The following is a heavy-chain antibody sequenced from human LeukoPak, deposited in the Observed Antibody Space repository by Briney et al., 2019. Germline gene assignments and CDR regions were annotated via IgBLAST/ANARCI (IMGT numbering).Heavy chain of an antibody. D-gene: IGHD2-2*01. CDR1: GGSISSYY. CDR2: IYYSGTT. J-gene: IGHJ4*02. V-gene: IGHV4-59*01. CDR3: ARGSGYCSSTSCLGGFDY. Sequence: SETLSLTCTVSGGSISSYYWSWIRQPPGKGLEWIGHIYYSGTTNYNPSLKSRVTISVDTSKNQFSLKLRSVAAADTAVYYCARGSGYCSSTSCLGGFDYWGQGTLVPVSS.